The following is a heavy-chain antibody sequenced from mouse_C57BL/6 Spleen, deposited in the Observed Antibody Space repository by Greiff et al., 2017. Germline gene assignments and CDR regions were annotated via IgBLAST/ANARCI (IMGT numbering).Heavy chain of an antibody. J-gene: IGHJ2*01. CDR2: IDPGTGST. CDR3: TRLITSVVADY. V-gene: IGHV1-15*01. D-gene: IGHD1-1*01. Sequence: QVQLKQSGAELVRPGASVTLSCKASGYTFTDYEMHWVKQTPVHGLEWIGAIDPGTGSTAYNQKFKGKAILTAEKSSSTAYMELRSLTSEDSAVYYCTRLITSVVADYWGQGTTLTVSS. CDR1: GYTFTDYE.